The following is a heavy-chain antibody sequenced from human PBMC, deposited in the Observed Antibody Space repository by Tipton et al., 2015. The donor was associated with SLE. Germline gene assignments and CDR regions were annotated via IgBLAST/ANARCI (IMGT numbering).Heavy chain of an antibody. V-gene: IGHV4-31*03. CDR3: ARCQGSTVTTNWYFDL. D-gene: IGHD4-17*01. Sequence: TLSLTCTVSGGSINSGGYYWSWIRQHPGKGLEWFGYIYYSGSTYYNPSLKSRVTISVDTSKNQFSLKLSSVTAADTAVYYCARCQGSTVTTNWYFDLWGRGTLVTVSS. CDR2: IYYSGST. J-gene: IGHJ2*01. CDR1: GGSINSGGYY.